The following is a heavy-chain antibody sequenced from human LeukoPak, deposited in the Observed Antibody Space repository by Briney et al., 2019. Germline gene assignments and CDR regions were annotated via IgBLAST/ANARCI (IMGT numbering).Heavy chain of an antibody. V-gene: IGHV1-8*01. Sequence: ASVKVSCKASGYTFTSYDINWVRQATGQGLEWMGWMNPNSGNTGYAQKFQGRVTMTRNTSISTAYMELSSLRSEDTAVYYCARGGVTTNFGYYYYMDVWGKGTTVTVSS. CDR1: GYTFTSYD. CDR3: ARGGVTTNFGYYYYMDV. J-gene: IGHJ6*03. CDR2: MNPNSGNT. D-gene: IGHD4-17*01.